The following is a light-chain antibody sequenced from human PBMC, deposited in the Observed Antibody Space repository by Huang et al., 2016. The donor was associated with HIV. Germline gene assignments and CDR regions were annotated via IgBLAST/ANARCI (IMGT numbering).Light chain of an antibody. V-gene: IGKV1-NL1*01. J-gene: IGKJ4*01. Sequence: DIQMTQSPSSLSASVGDRVTITCRAMQGISNSLAWYQQKPGKAPKLLVFAASRLESGVPSRFSGSGSGTEYALTSSSLQPEDFATYYCQQYSSTPLTFGGGTKVEI. CDR3: QQYSSTPLT. CDR1: QGISNS. CDR2: AAS.